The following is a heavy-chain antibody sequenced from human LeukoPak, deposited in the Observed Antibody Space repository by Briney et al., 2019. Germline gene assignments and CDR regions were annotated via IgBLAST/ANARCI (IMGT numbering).Heavy chain of an antibody. V-gene: IGHV4-39*07. CDR2: NYYGGGT. Sequence: SETLSLTCTVSGGSISRNSYYWGWIRQPPGKGLEWIGSNYYGGGTNYNPSLKSRVTISVDTSRNQFSLKLSSVTAADTAVYYCARSRGFGVVISNWFDPWGQGTLVTVSS. CDR1: GGSISRNSYY. J-gene: IGHJ5*02. CDR3: ARSRGFGVVISNWFDP. D-gene: IGHD3-3*01.